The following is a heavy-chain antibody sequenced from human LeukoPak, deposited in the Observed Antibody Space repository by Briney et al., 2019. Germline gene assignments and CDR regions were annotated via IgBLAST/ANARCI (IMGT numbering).Heavy chain of an antibody. CDR2: IYNGGAT. CDR3: AREYGSGTFD. D-gene: IGHD2-2*01. Sequence: GGSLRLSCAASGFIVSNYYMNWVRQAPGKGLECVSVIYNGGATYYADSAKGRFTISRDNSKNTLYLQMNSLRAEDTAVYFCAREYGSGTFDWGQGTLVTVSS. CDR1: GFIVSNYY. V-gene: IGHV3-53*01. J-gene: IGHJ4*02.